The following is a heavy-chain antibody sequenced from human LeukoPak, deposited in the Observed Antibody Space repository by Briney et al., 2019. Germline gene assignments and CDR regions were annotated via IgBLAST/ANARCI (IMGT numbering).Heavy chain of an antibody. D-gene: IGHD5-18*01. Sequence: PGGSLRLSCAASGFTFSNYWMHWVRQAPGKGLVWVSRINSDGSSTTSADSVKGRFTISRDNAKNTLYLQMNSLRAEDTAVYYCARGAPQTRGYRYGSWIDYWGQGTLVTVSS. J-gene: IGHJ4*02. V-gene: IGHV3-74*01. CDR1: GFTFSNYW. CDR2: INSDGSST. CDR3: ARGAPQTRGYRYGSWIDY.